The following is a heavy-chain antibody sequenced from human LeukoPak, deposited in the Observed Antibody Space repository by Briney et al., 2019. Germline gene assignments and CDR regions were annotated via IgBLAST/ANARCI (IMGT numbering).Heavy chain of an antibody. J-gene: IGHJ4*02. CDR3: TTGYCSGGSCYSGPAY. CDR1: GFTFSSYW. D-gene: IGHD2-15*01. V-gene: IGHV3-15*01. CDR2: IKSKTDGGTT. Sequence: GGSLRLSCAASGFTFSSYWMHWVRQAPGKGLEWVGRIKSKTDGGTTDYAAPVKGRFTISRDDSKNTLYLQMNSLKTEDTAVYYCTTGYCSGGSCYSGPAYWGQGTLVTVSS.